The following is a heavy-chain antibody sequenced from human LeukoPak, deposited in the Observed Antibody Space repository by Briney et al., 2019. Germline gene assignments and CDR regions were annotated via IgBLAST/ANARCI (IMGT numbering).Heavy chain of an antibody. Sequence: GGSLRLSCAASGFTFSSYWMSWVRQAPGKGLEWVSAISGSGGSTYYADSVKGRFTISRDNSKNTLYLQMNSLRAEDTAVYYCAKDRHPSGSYYFFDYWGQGTLVTVSS. CDR3: AKDRHPSGSYYFFDY. V-gene: IGHV3-23*01. D-gene: IGHD1-26*01. CDR1: GFTFSSYW. CDR2: ISGSGGST. J-gene: IGHJ4*02.